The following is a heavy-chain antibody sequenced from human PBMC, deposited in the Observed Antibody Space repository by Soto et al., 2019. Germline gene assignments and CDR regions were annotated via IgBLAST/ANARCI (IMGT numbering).Heavy chain of an antibody. V-gene: IGHV3-30-3*01. CDR1: GSTFSSYA. CDR2: ISYDGSNK. Sequence: SLTRSCAASGSTFSSYAMHWVSQAPGKGLEWVAVISYDGSNKYYADSVKGRFTISRDNSKNTLYLQMNSLRAEDTAVYYCARDRGLGFGGVIADYYYYGMDVWGQGTTVTVSS. CDR3: ARDRGLGFGGVIADYYYYGMDV. J-gene: IGHJ6*02. D-gene: IGHD3-16*02.